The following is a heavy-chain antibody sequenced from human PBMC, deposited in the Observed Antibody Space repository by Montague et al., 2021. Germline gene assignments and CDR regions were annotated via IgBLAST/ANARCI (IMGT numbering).Heavy chain of an antibody. D-gene: IGHD3-16*02. V-gene: IGHV4-34*01. CDR2: ISHSGDT. CDR1: GGSFSSYC. Sequence: SETLSLTCAVSGGSFSSYCWNWIRQPPGKGLEWIGEISHSGDTEYNPSLKGRISLSVDTSKNQFSLNLTSLTAADTAVYYCARGSGRVFDYVRETHRYARFDNWGQGTLVTVSS. CDR3: ARGSGRVFDYVRETHRYARFDN. J-gene: IGHJ4*02.